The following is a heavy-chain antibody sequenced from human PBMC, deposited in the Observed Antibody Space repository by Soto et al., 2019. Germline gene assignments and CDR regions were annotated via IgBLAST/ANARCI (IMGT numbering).Heavy chain of an antibody. Sequence: GERLKISCKGSGYSFTSYWISWVRQMPGKGLEWMGRIDPSDSYTNYSPSFQGHVTISADKSISTAYLQWSSLKASDTAMYYCARRDCSSTSCYRDNYYYGMDVWGQGTTVTVSS. CDR2: IDPSDSYT. CDR1: GYSFTSYW. V-gene: IGHV5-10-1*01. J-gene: IGHJ6*02. CDR3: ARRDCSSTSCYRDNYYYGMDV. D-gene: IGHD2-2*02.